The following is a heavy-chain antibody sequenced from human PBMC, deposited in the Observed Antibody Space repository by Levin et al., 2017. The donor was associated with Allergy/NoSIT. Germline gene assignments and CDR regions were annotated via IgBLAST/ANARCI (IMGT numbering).Heavy chain of an antibody. V-gene: IGHV4-34*01. CDR1: GGSFSGYY. J-gene: IGHJ4*02. CDR3: ARTRGRAEPDY. CDR2: INHSGST. Sequence: PSETLSLTCAVYGGSFSGYYWSWIRQPPGKGLEWIGEINHSGSTNYNPSLKSRVTISVDTSKNQFSLKLSSVTAADTAVYYCARTRGRAEPDYWGQGTLVTVSS. D-gene: IGHD1-14*01.